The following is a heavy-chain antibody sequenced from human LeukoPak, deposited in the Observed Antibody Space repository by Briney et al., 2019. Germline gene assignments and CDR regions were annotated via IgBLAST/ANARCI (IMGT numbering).Heavy chain of an antibody. CDR1: GYSFTSYW. D-gene: IGHD2-2*02. V-gene: IGHV5-51*01. Sequence: GESLKIYCKGSGYSFTSYWIGWVRQMRGKGLEWMGIILYSDSETRYSPSFQGHVPISAHQSISTAYLQWSSLKASDTAMYYCARNGCSSTSCYTSYLDAFDIWGQGTMVTVSS. CDR2: ILYSDSET. J-gene: IGHJ3*02. CDR3: ARNGCSSTSCYTSYLDAFDI.